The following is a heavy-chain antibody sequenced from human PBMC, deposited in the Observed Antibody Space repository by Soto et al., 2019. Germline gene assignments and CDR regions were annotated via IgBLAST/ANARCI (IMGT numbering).Heavy chain of an antibody. CDR1: GGSVSSGSYY. D-gene: IGHD3-3*01. V-gene: IGHV4-61*01. Sequence: SETLSLTCTVSGGSVSSGSYYWSWIRQPPGKGLEWIGYIYYSGSTNYNPSLKSRVTISVDTSKNQFSLKLSSVTAADTAVYYCARGSSGNYDFWSGYPTTYYYYGMDVWGQGTTVTSP. CDR2: IYYSGST. CDR3: ARGSSGNYDFWSGYPTTYYYYGMDV. J-gene: IGHJ6*02.